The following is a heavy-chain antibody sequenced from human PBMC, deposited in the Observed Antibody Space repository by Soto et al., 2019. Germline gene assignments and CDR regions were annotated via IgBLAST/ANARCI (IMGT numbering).Heavy chain of an antibody. J-gene: IGHJ4*02. D-gene: IGHD3-9*01. CDR2: IKQDGSEK. V-gene: IGHV3-7*03. Sequence: GGSLRLSCAASEFTFSSYWMSWVRQAPGKGLEWVANIKQDGSEKYYVDSGKGRFTISRENAKNSLYLQMNSLRAEDTAVYYCARDTPYYDILTGYYRGWFAYWRQGTLVTVSS. CDR1: EFTFSSYW. CDR3: ARDTPYYDILTGYYRGWFAY.